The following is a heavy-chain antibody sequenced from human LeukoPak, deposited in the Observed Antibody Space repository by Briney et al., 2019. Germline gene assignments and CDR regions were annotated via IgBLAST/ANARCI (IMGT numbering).Heavy chain of an antibody. J-gene: IGHJ4*02. CDR1: GFTFSSYA. Sequence: GGSLRLSCAASGFTFSSYAMSWVRQAPGKGLEWVSAISGSGGSTYYADSVKGRFTISRDNSKNTLYLQMNSLRAKDTAVYYCAKDPDRYSSFYYFDYWGQGTLVTVSS. CDR2: ISGSGGST. D-gene: IGHD6-13*01. V-gene: IGHV3-23*01. CDR3: AKDPDRYSSFYYFDY.